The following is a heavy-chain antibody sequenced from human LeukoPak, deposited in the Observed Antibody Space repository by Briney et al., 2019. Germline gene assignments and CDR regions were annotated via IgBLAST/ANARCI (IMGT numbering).Heavy chain of an antibody. D-gene: IGHD6-13*01. CDR3: AREHYSSRVFDY. V-gene: IGHV4-59*01. J-gene: IGHJ4*02. Sequence: SETLSLTCTVSGGSISSYYWSWIRQPPGKGLEWIGYIYYSGSTNYNPSLKSRVTISVDTSKNQFSLKLSSVTAADTAVYYCAREHYSSRVFDYWGQGTLVTVSS. CDR1: GGSISSYY. CDR2: IYYSGST.